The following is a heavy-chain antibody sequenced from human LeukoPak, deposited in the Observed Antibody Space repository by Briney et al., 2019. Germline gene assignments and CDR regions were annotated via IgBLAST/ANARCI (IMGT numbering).Heavy chain of an antibody. V-gene: IGHV4-39*01. CDR1: GGSISSSSYY. J-gene: IGHJ5*02. CDR2: IYYSGST. D-gene: IGHD2-15*01. Sequence: PSETLSLTCTVSGGSISSSSYYWGWIRQPPGKGLEWIGSIYYSGSTYYNPSLKSRVTISVDTSKNQFSLKLSSVTAADTAVYYCARHADIVAVVATNWFDPWGQGTLVTVSS. CDR3: ARHADIVAVVATNWFDP.